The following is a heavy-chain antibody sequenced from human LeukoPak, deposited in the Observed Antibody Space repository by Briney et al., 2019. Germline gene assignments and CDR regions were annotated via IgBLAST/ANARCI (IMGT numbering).Heavy chain of an antibody. CDR1: GFTFSSYA. D-gene: IGHD5-18*01. V-gene: IGHV3-30-3*01. CDR2: ISYDGSNK. CDR3: ARETVDTAMAMDV. J-gene: IGHJ6*02. Sequence: PGGSLRLSRAASGFTFSSYAMHWVRQAPGKGLEWVAVISYDGSNKYYADSVKGRFTISRDNSKNTLYLQMNSLRAEDTAVYYCARETVDTAMAMDVWGQGTTVTVSS.